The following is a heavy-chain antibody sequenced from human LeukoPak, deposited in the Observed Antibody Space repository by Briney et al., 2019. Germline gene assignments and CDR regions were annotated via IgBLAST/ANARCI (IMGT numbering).Heavy chain of an antibody. Sequence: SETLSLTCGVSGGSFSAYYWSWIRQAPEKGLEWIGEINHRGSTNYNPSLKSRVTISLDTSENQFSLKLSSVTAADTAVYYCARGRITTFGVVIPLDYWGQGALVTVSS. V-gene: IGHV4-34*01. CDR3: ARGRITTFGVVIPLDY. CDR1: GGSFSAYY. CDR2: INHRGST. D-gene: IGHD3-3*01. J-gene: IGHJ4*02.